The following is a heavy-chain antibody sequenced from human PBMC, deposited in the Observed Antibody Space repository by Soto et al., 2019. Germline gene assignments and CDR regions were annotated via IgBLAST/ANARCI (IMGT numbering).Heavy chain of an antibody. CDR2: ISSSSSYI. Sequence: GGSLGLSCAASVVTFSSYSMNWVRQAPGKGLEWVSSISSSSSYIYYADSVKGRFTISRDNAKNSLYLQMNSLRAEDTAVYYCARDAGSYRYWGQGTLVTVSS. V-gene: IGHV3-21*01. D-gene: IGHD3-16*02. CDR3: ARDAGSYRY. J-gene: IGHJ4*02. CDR1: VVTFSSYS.